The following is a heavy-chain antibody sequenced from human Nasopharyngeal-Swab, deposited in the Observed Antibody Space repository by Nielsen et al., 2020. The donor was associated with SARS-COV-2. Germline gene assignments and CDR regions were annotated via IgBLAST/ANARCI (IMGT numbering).Heavy chain of an antibody. J-gene: IGHJ5*02. CDR3: ARRAARDGYNYEVDP. V-gene: IGHV5-51*01. CDR2: IYPGNSDT. Sequence: GGSLRLSCIGFGYSFANYWIGWVRQMRGKGLEWMGSIYPGNSDTRYSPAFHGRVTISADKSINTAYLQWTSLRASDTAVYYCARRAARDGYNYEVDPWGQGTLVTVSS. CDR1: GYSFANYW. D-gene: IGHD5-24*01.